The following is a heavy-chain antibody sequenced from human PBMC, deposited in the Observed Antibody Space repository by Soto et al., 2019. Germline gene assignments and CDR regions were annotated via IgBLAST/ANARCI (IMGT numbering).Heavy chain of an antibody. Sequence: VQLVESGGGVVQPGRSLRLSCAASGFTFSDYAMHWVRQAPGKGLEWVAVVSHDGRNTHYADSVKGRFTISRDSSKSTVSLEMTSLRAEDTAGYYCAKGGRQWLVTSDFNYWGQGALVTVSS. D-gene: IGHD6-19*01. J-gene: IGHJ4*02. V-gene: IGHV3-30*18. CDR3: AKGGRQWLVTSDFNY. CDR1: GFTFSDYA. CDR2: VSHDGRNT.